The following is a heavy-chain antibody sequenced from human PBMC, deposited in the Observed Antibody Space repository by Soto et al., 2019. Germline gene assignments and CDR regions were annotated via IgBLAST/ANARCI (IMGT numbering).Heavy chain of an antibody. D-gene: IGHD3-22*01. Sequence: ASVKVSCKASGYTFTSYGISWVRQAPGQGLEWMGWISAYNGNTNYAQKLQGRVTMTTDTSTSTAYMELRSLRSDDTAVYYCARDYITMIVVVHLGYWGQGTLVTVSS. CDR1: GYTFTSYG. J-gene: IGHJ4*02. V-gene: IGHV1-18*01. CDR3: ARDYITMIVVVHLGY. CDR2: ISAYNGNT.